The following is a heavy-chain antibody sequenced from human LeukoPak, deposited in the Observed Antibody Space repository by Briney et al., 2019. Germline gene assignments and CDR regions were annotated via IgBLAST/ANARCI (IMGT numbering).Heavy chain of an antibody. V-gene: IGHV1-69*13. CDR2: IIPIFGTA. D-gene: IGHD5-12*01. CDR1: GGTFSSYA. Sequence: SVKVSCKASGGTFSSYAISWVRQAPGQGLEWMGGIIPIFGTANYAQKFQGRVTITADESTSTAYMELSSLRSEDTAVYYCARGTKFVDIVATTRPYYGMDVWGQGTTVTVSS. CDR3: ARGTKFVDIVATTRPYYGMDV. J-gene: IGHJ6*02.